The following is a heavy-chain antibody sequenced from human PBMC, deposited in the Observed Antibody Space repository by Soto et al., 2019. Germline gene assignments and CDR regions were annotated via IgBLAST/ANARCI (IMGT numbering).Heavy chain of an antibody. Sequence: GGSLRLSCAASGFTFSGSAMHWVRQASGKGLEWVGRIRSKANSYATAYAASVKGRFTISRDDSKNTAYLQMNSLKTEDTAVYYCTRHVCSGGSCSDYWGQGTLVTVSS. CDR3: TRHVCSGGSCSDY. D-gene: IGHD2-15*01. V-gene: IGHV3-73*01. CDR2: IRSKANSYAT. J-gene: IGHJ4*02. CDR1: GFTFSGSA.